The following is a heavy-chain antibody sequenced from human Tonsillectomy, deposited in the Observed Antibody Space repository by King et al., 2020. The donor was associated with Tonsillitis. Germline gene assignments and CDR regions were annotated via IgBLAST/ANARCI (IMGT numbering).Heavy chain of an antibody. Sequence: VQLVESGAEVKKPGSSGKVSCKASGGTFSSYAISWVRQAPGQGFEWMGGIIPMFGSANYAQKFQGRVTITADESTSTVYMEVSSLRSEDTAVYYCARELYSSSFNWFDPWGQGTLVTVSS. D-gene: IGHD6-13*01. V-gene: IGHV1-69*01. CDR3: ARELYSSSFNWFDP. CDR2: IIPMFGSA. J-gene: IGHJ5*02. CDR1: GGTFSSYA.